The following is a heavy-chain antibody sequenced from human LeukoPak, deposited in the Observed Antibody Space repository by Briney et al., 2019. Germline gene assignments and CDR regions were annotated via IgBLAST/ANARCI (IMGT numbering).Heavy chain of an antibody. V-gene: IGHV4-61*02. CDR2: IYTSGST. CDR1: GGSISSGSYY. CDR3: VSVATNYYYYMDV. D-gene: IGHD5-12*01. Sequence: SETLSLTCTVSGGSISSGSYYWSWIRQPAGKGLEWIGRIYTSGSTNYNPSLKSRVTISVDTSKNQFSLKLSSVTAADTAVYYCVSVATNYYYYMDVWGKGTTVTISS. J-gene: IGHJ6*03.